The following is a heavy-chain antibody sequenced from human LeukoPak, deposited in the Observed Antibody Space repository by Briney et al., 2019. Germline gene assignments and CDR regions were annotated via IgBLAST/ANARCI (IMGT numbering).Heavy chain of an antibody. V-gene: IGHV1-46*01. CDR1: GYTFTDYQ. CDR2: INPSGGST. D-gene: IGHD3-10*01. J-gene: IGHJ4*02. Sequence: ASVKVSCKASGYTFTDYQMHWVRQAPGQGLEWMGIINPSGGSTSYAQKFQGRVTMTRDTSTSTVYMELSSLRSEDTAVYYCARDLERFGELSGFDYWGQGTLVTVSS. CDR3: ARDLERFGELSGFDY.